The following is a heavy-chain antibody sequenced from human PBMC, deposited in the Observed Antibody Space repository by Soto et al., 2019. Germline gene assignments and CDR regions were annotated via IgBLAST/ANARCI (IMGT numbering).Heavy chain of an antibody. Sequence: GESLKITCKASGYGFSGYWIGWVRQMPGKGLEWMGIIYPGDSNTKYSPSFQGQVTMSADKSISTAYLQLSSLKASDTAMYYCARLTGFFSERNIPFDYWGQGTLVTVSS. J-gene: IGHJ4*02. CDR2: IYPGDSNT. CDR1: GYGFSGYW. V-gene: IGHV5-51*01. D-gene: IGHD1-26*01. CDR3: ARLTGFFSERNIPFDY.